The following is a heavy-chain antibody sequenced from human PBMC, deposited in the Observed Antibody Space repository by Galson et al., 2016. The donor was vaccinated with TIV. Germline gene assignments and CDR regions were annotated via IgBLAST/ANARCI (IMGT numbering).Heavy chain of an antibody. CDR3: ARGGGHGDVYFDF. Sequence: QSGAEVKKPGESLKISCKGSGYSFSTYWIAWVRQMPGKGLEWMGNIYPADSDTKYSPSFQGQVTISADKSITTAYLQWTSLKASDTAMYYCARGGGHGDVYFDFWGQGSLVTVSS. CDR2: IYPADSDT. J-gene: IGHJ4*02. V-gene: IGHV5-51*01. D-gene: IGHD4-17*01. CDR1: GYSFSTYW.